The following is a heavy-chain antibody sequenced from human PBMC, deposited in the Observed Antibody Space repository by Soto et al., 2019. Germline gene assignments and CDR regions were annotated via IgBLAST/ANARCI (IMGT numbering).Heavy chain of an antibody. CDR3: ARRIVATETFDD. CDR2: IYYAGST. CDR1: GGSISSNNW. D-gene: IGHD5-12*01. V-gene: IGHV4-4*02. Sequence: PSETLSLTCAVSGGSISSNNWWTWVRQPPGKGLEWIGFIYYAGSTKSNPSLNSRVTISVDTSKNQFSLTVTSVTAADTAVYYCARRIVATETFDDWGQGTLVTVSS. J-gene: IGHJ4*02.